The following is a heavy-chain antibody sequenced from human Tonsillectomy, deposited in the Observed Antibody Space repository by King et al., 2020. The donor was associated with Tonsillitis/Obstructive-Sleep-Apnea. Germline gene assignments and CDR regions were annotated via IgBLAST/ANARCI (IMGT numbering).Heavy chain of an antibody. CDR2: INPSGGST. V-gene: IGHV1-46*01. D-gene: IGHD6-13*01. Sequence: QLVQSGAEVKKPGASVKVSCKASGYTFTSYYMHWVRQAPGQGLEWMGIINPSGGSTSYAQKFQGRVTMTRDTSTSTVNLELSSLRSEDTAVYYCATIAAAGTGAFDIWGQGTMVTVSS. CDR3: ATIAAAGTGAFDI. CDR1: GYTFTSYY. J-gene: IGHJ3*02.